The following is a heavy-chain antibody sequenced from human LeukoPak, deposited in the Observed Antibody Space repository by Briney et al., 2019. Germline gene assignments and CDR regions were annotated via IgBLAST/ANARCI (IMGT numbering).Heavy chain of an antibody. D-gene: IGHD3-16*02. J-gene: IGHJ1*01. V-gene: IGHV4-34*01. Sequence: SETLSLTCAVYGGSFGGYYWSWIRQPPGKGLEWIGEINHSGSTNYNPSLKSRVTISVDTSKNQFSLKLSSVTAADTAVYYCARGPYDYVWGSYRAARYFQHWGQGTLVTVSS. CDR3: ARGPYDYVWGSYRAARYFQH. CDR1: GGSFGGYY. CDR2: INHSGST.